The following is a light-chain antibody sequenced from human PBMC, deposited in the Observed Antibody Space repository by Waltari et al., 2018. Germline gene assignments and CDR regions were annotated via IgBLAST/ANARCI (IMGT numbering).Light chain of an antibody. Sequence: QSALTQPASVSGSPGQSITISCTGSSSDVGRHDSVSWYQDHPGQAPKVIIFDVNTRPSGVSDRFSASKSGNTASLTISGLQAEDEATYYCSSQSFDDVLIFGGGTKLTVL. J-gene: IGLJ2*01. CDR1: SSDVGRHDS. CDR3: SSQSFDDVLI. CDR2: DVN. V-gene: IGLV2-14*03.